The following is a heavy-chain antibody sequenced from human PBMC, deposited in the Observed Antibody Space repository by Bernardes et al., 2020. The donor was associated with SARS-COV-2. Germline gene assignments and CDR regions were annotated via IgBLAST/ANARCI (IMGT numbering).Heavy chain of an antibody. V-gene: IGHV4-59*01. CDR2: IYYSGST. CDR3: ARHYYDSSGYSLLAWDL. Sequence: SEPLSLTCTVSGGSISSYYWSWIRQPPGKGLEWIGYIYYSGSTNYNPSLKSRVTISVDTSKNQFSLKLSSVTAADTAVYYCARHYYDSSGYSLLAWDLWGRGTLVTVSS. CDR1: GGSISSYY. D-gene: IGHD3-22*01. J-gene: IGHJ2*01.